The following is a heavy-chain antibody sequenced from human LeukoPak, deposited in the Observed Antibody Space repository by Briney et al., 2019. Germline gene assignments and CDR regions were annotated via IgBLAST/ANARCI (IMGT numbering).Heavy chain of an antibody. J-gene: IGHJ5*02. CDR2: INHSGGT. V-gene: IGHV4-34*01. CDR1: GGSFSGYY. CDR3: ARGLAAADLNWFDP. D-gene: IGHD6-13*01. Sequence: SETLSLTCAVYGGSFSGYYWSWIRQPPGKGLEWIGEINHSGGTNYNPSLKSRVTISVDTSKNQFSLKLSSVTAADTAVYYCARGLAAADLNWFDPWGQGTLVTVSS.